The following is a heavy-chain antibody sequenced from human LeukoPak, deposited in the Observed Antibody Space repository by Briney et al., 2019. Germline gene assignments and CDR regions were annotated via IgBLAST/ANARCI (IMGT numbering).Heavy chain of an antibody. V-gene: IGHV1-18*01. CDR1: GYTFTSYG. Sequence: ASVKVSCKASGYTFTSYGISWVRQAPGQGLEWMGWISTYNGNTNYAQKLQGRVTMTTDTSTSIAYMELRSLRSDDTAVYYCARDQTQIWFGEGLWYFDYWGQGTLVTVSS. J-gene: IGHJ4*02. CDR3: ARDQTQIWFGEGLWYFDY. CDR2: ISTYNGNT. D-gene: IGHD3-10*01.